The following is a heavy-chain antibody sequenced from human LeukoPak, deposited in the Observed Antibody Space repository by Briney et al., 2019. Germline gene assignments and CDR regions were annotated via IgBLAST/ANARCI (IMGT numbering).Heavy chain of an antibody. CDR3: ASMNYDFWSGNLDI. V-gene: IGHV3-9*01. Sequence: GGSLRLSCAASGFTFDDYAMHWVRQAPGKGLEWVSGISWNSGSIGYADSVKGRFTISRDNAKNSLYLQMNSLRAEDTAVYYCASMNYDFWSGNLDIWGKGTTVTVSS. CDR1: GFTFDDYA. J-gene: IGHJ6*04. D-gene: IGHD3-3*01. CDR2: ISWNSGSI.